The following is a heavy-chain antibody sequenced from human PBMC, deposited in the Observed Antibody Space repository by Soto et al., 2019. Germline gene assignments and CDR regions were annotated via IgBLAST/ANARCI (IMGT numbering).Heavy chain of an antibody. CDR1: GFSFSDNY. J-gene: IGHJ6*02. V-gene: IGHV3-11*06. CDR2: IGSSSSYT. Sequence: QVQLVESGGGLVKPGGSLRLSCAASGFSFSDNYMSWIRQAPGKGLEFVSYIGSSSSYTSYADSVKGRFTISRDNAKNSLYLQMNNLRAEDTAVYYCAREDGKQYDYFFGLDVWGQGTTVTVSS. D-gene: IGHD1-1*01. CDR3: AREDGKQYDYFFGLDV.